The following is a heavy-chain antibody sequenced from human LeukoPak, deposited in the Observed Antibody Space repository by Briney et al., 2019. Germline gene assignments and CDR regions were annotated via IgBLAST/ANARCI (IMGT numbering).Heavy chain of an antibody. CDR2: IYTSGST. CDR3: AREGLRGITIFGVVDY. Sequence: SQTLSLTCTVSGGSISSGGYYWSWIRQPAGKGLEWIGRIYTSGSTNYNPSLKSRVTISVDTSKNQFSLKLSSVTAADTAVYYCAREGLRGITIFGVVDYWGQGTLVTVSS. V-gene: IGHV4-61*02. D-gene: IGHD3-3*01. J-gene: IGHJ4*02. CDR1: GGSISSGGYY.